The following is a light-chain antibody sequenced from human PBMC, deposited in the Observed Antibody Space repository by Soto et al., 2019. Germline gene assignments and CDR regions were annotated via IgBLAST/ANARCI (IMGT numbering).Light chain of an antibody. CDR2: WAS. J-gene: IGKJ2*01. CDR3: QQYYSTPPT. V-gene: IGKV4-1*01. Sequence: DIVMTQSPDSLAVSLYERATINCKSSQSVLYSSNNKNYLAWYQQKPGQPPKLLIYWASTRESGVPDRFSGSGSGTDFTLTISSLQAEDVAVYYCQQYYSTPPTFGQGTKLEIK. CDR1: QSVLYSSNNKNY.